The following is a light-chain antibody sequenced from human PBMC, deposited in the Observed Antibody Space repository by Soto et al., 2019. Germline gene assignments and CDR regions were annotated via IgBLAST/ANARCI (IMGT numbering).Light chain of an antibody. J-gene: IGKJ1*01. Sequence: DIQMTQSPSTLSGSVGDRVTITCRASQTISSWLAWYQQKPGKAPKLLIYKASTLKSGVPSRFSGSGSGTEFTLTISRLEPEDFAVYYCQLYGRSPLKLTFGPGTKVDIK. CDR1: QTISSW. V-gene: IGKV1-5*03. CDR2: KAS. CDR3: QLYGRSPLKLT.